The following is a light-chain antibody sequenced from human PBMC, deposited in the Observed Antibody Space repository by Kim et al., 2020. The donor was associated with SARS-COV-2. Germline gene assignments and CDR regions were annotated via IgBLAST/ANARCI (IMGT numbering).Light chain of an antibody. CDR2: SAS. CDR1: QVGSGN. V-gene: IGKV3-15*01. Sequence: SVSPGEAATLSSRASQVGSGNLGWYQNNPRQAPRLLNYSASTRASDVPARFSGSGSGTEYTLTISSLQSEDIGIYYCHQYINWWTFGQGTKVDIK. J-gene: IGKJ1*01. CDR3: HQYINWWT.